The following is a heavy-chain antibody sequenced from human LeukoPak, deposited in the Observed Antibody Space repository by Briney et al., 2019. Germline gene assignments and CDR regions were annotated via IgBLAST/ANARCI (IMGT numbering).Heavy chain of an antibody. CDR3: ARVGAYAAANC. J-gene: IGHJ4*02. Sequence: GGSLRLSCAASGFAFSTYEMNWVRQAPGKGLEWVSYISSSGSTIYYADSVKGRFTISRDNAKNSLYLQMNSLRAEDTAVYYCARVGAYAAANCWGQGTLVTVSS. CDR2: ISSSGSTI. D-gene: IGHD3-16*01. CDR1: GFAFSTYE. V-gene: IGHV3-48*03.